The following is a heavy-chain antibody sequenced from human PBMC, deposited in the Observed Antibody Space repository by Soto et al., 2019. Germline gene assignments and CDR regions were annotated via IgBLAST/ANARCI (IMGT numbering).Heavy chain of an antibody. D-gene: IGHD2-21*02. J-gene: IGHJ6*02. V-gene: IGHV1-69*13. CDR1: GGSFSNHA. CDR2: IIPMFPTA. CDR3: ARDDATYCGGDCYRYFYYGMDV. Sequence: SLKVYCKASGGSFSNHAISWVRQAPGQGLEWVGGIIPMFPTADYAQRFQGRVTITADDSTTTVYMELSGLRSEDTAMYYCARDDATYCGGDCYRYFYYGMDVWGQGTTVTVSS.